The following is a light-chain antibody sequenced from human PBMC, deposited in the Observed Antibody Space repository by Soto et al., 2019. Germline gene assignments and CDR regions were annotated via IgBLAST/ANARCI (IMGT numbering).Light chain of an antibody. V-gene: IGLV2-14*01. Sequence: QSALTQPASVSGSPGQSITISCTGTSSDVGGYNYVSLYQQHPGKAPKLMIYEVSNRPSRVSNRFSGSKSGNTASLTISGLQAEDEADYYCSSYTRSSTPYVYGTGTKLTVL. J-gene: IGLJ1*01. CDR3: SSYTRSSTPYV. CDR1: SSDVGGYNY. CDR2: EVS.